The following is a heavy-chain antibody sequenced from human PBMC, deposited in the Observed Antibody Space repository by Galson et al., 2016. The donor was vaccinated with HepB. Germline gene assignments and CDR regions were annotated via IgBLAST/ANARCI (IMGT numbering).Heavy chain of an antibody. Sequence: SVRVSCKASRYVFTAYGLSWVRQAPGQGLEWMGWISNYNYNTKYAQKFQGRVIMTTDTSTSTAYMELRSLTSDDTAVYYCARDGSPGDFWSGREAFRIWGQGTLVTVSS. D-gene: IGHD3-3*01. V-gene: IGHV1-18*04. CDR3: ARDGSPGDFWSGREAFRI. CDR2: ISNYNYNT. J-gene: IGHJ3*02. CDR1: RYVFTAYG.